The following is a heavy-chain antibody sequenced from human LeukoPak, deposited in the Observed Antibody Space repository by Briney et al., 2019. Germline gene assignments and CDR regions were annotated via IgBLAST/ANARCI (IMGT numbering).Heavy chain of an antibody. J-gene: IGHJ5*02. CDR2: INHSGST. D-gene: IGHD1-26*01. CDR1: GGSFSGYY. Sequence: PSETLSLTCAVYGGSFSGYYWSWIRQPPGKGLEWIGEINHSGSTNYNPSLKSRVTISVDTSKNQFSLKLSSVTAADTAVYYCARQVSKGSWLDPWGQGTLVTVSS. V-gene: IGHV4-34*01. CDR3: ARQVSKGSWLDP.